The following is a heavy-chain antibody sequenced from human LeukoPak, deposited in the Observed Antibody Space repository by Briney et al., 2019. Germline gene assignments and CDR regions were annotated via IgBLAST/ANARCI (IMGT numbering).Heavy chain of an antibody. CDR3: VRGGEDAAMAPNS. J-gene: IGHJ4*02. CDR2: VRRDDGRT. CDR1: GFTFDDYA. Sequence: GGSLRLSCAASGFTFDDYAMHWVRQPPGKGLEWISLVRRDDGRTFYAGSVRGRFTISRDNRKNSLFLQMTSLRPEDTAFYYCVRGGEDAAMAPNSWGRGTLVIVSS. V-gene: IGHV3-43D*04. D-gene: IGHD3-16*01.